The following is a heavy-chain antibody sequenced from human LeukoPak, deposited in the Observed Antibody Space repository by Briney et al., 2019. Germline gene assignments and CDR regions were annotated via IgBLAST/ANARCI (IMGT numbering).Heavy chain of an antibody. CDR2: IYYSEST. D-gene: IGHD1-20*01. CDR1: SGSISNYY. V-gene: IGHV4-59*08. Sequence: SETLSLTCTVSSGSISNYYWSWIRQPPGKGLEWIGYIYYSESTKYNPSLKSRLTIAVDTSKNQFSLRLTSVTAADTAVYYCARHISGATKELSAFDIWGQGTMVNVSS. CDR3: ARHISGATKELSAFDI. J-gene: IGHJ3*02.